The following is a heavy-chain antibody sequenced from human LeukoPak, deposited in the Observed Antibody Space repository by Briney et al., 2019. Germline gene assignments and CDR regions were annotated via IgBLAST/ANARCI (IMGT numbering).Heavy chain of an antibody. CDR2: IYTSGST. Sequence: SETLSLTCTVSGGSISSYYWSWIRQPAGKGLEWIGRIYTSGSTNYNPSLKSRVTMSVDTSKNQFSLKLSSVPAADTAVYYCARDSPSPLIVGATPEWFDPWGQGTLITISS. CDR3: ARDSPSPLIVGATPEWFDP. J-gene: IGHJ5*02. V-gene: IGHV4-4*07. D-gene: IGHD1-26*01. CDR1: GGSISSYY.